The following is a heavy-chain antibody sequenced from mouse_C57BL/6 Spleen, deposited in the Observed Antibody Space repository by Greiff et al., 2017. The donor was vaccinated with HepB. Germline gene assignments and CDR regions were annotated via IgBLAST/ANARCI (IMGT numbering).Heavy chain of an antibody. V-gene: IGHV1-18*01. Sequence: EVQLQQSGPELVKPGASVKIPCKASGYTFTDYNMDWVKQSHGKSLEWIGDINPNNGGTNYNQKFKGKATLTVDKSSNTAYMELRSLTSEDTAVYDCARTNFGNYYFDYWGQGTTLTVSS. D-gene: IGHD2-1*01. CDR1: GYTFTDYN. CDR2: INPNNGGT. J-gene: IGHJ2*01. CDR3: ARTNFGNYYFDY.